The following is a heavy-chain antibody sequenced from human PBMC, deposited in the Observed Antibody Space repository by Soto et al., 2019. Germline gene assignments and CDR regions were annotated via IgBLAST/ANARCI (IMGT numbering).Heavy chain of an antibody. Sequence: QVQLVQSGAEVKKPGASVKLSCEASGYTFTRHAIHWVRQAPGQRLEWMAWIDVGSGHIKYSQKFLGRVTVTRDTSASIVYMDVSSLTSEDTAVYYCTRAAEDGDYCSYWGQGTLVTVSS. CDR2: IDVGSGHI. CDR1: GYTFTRHA. D-gene: IGHD4-17*01. V-gene: IGHV1-3*01. CDR3: TRAAEDGDYCSY. J-gene: IGHJ4*02.